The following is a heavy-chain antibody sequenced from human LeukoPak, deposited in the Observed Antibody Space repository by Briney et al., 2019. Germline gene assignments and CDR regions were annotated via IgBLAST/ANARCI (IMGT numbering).Heavy chain of an antibody. J-gene: IGHJ4*02. V-gene: IGHV4-61*01. CDR2: IYYSGST. CDR1: GDSFRSGSYH. CDR3: ARVIGYCSSTSCFGYFDY. Sequence: SETLSLTCTVSGDSFRSGSYHWGWIRQPPGKGLEWVGYIYYSGSTNYNPSLKSRVTTSVDTSKNQLSLKLSSVTAADTAVYYCARVIGYCSSTSCFGYFDYWGQGTLVTVSS. D-gene: IGHD2-2*01.